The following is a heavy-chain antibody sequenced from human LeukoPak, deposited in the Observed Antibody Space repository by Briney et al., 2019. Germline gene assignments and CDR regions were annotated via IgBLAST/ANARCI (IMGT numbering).Heavy chain of an antibody. V-gene: IGHV1-2*02. Sequence: ASVSVSCKASGYTITGYYIHCVRQAPGQGLEWMGWINPNSGDTNYAQKFQGRVTMTRDTSINTAFMELSRLRSDDTAVYYCARDRHWNQGNFDYWGQGTLVTVSS. CDR3: ARDRHWNQGNFDY. J-gene: IGHJ4*02. CDR1: GYTITGYY. CDR2: INPNSGDT. D-gene: IGHD1-1*01.